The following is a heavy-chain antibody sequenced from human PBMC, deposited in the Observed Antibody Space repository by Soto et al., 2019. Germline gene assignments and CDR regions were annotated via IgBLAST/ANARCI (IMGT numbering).Heavy chain of an antibody. CDR2: ISYTGST. D-gene: IGHD6-13*01. CDR3: ARHLVAAAGTY. CDR1: GGSISSSRYY. Sequence: QLQLQESGPGLVKPSETLSLTCTVSGGSISSSRYYWGWIRQPPGKGLEWIGSISYTGSTYYNPSLKSRVTISVDTSKSQFSLKVISVTAADTAVYYCARHLVAAAGTYWGQGTLVTVSS. J-gene: IGHJ4*02. V-gene: IGHV4-39*01.